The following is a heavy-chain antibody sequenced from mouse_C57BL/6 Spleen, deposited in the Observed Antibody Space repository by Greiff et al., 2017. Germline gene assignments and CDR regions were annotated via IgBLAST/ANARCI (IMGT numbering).Heavy chain of an antibody. V-gene: IGHV3-1*01. CDR1: GYSITSGYD. D-gene: IGHD2-1*01. CDR2: ISYSGST. CDR3: ARGRIYYGNYEDAMDY. J-gene: IGHJ4*01. Sequence: EVQLQQSGPGMVKPSQSLSLTCTVTGYSITSGYDWHWIRHFPGNKLEWMGYISYSGSTNYNPSLKSRISITHDTSKNHFFLKLNSVTTEDTATYYCARGRIYYGNYEDAMDYWGQGTSVTVSS.